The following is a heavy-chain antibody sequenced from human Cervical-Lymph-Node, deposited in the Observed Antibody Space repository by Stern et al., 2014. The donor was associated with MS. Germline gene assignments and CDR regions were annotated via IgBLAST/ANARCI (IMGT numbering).Heavy chain of an antibody. CDR1: GGSINNYY. CDR2: VFSSGST. V-gene: IGHV4-4*07. D-gene: IGHD3-22*01. CDR3: SRDHVGGHYGLYYFAY. Sequence: VQLVESGPGLVKPSGTLSLTCSISGGSINNYYWSWIRQPAGKGLEWIGRVFSSGSTSYNPSLKSRVTMSADTSKNQISLKLSSVTAADTAVYYCSRDHVGGHYGLYYFAYWGQGTLVTVSS. J-gene: IGHJ4*02.